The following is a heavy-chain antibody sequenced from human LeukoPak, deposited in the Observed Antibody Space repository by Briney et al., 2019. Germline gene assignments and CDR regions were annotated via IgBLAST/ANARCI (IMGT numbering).Heavy chain of an antibody. Sequence: SETLSLTCTVSGGSISSSSYYWGWIRQPPGKGLGWIGSIYYSGSTYYNPSLKSRVTISVDTSKNQFSLKLSSVTAADTAVYYCDYMDVWGKGTTVTVSS. CDR1: GGSISSSSYY. CDR3: DYMDV. J-gene: IGHJ6*03. CDR2: IYYSGST. V-gene: IGHV4-39*07.